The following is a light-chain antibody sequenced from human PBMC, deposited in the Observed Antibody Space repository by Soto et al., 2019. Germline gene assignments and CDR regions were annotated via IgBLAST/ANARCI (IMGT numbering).Light chain of an antibody. V-gene: IGKV1-39*01. J-gene: IGKJ5*01. CDR2: AAS. Sequence: DIQMTQSPSSLSSSVGDRVTLTCRPSQSISSYLNWYQPKPGKAPKLLIYAASSLQSGVPSRFSGSGSGTDFTLTISSLKPEDFVTYYCQQSYRTPRTFGQGTRLEIK. CDR1: QSISSY. CDR3: QQSYRTPRT.